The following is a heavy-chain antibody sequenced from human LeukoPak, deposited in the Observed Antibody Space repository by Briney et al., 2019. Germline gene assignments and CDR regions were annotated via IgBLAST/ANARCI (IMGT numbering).Heavy chain of an antibody. J-gene: IGHJ4*02. CDR1: GYSISSGYY. D-gene: IGHD2-21*02. V-gene: IGHV4-38-2*02. CDR2: IYHSGRT. CDR3: ARDDPKGVTIFDY. Sequence: PSETLSLTCTVSGYSISSGYYWGWIRQPPGKGLEWIGSIYHSGRTFYNPSLKSRVTISVDTSRNQFSLKLSSVTAADTAVYCCARDDPKGVTIFDYWGQGTLVTVSS.